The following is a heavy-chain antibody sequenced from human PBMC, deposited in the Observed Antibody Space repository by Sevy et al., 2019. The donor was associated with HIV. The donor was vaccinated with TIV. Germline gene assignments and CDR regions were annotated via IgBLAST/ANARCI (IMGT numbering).Heavy chain of an antibody. J-gene: IGHJ1*01. CDR3: ALERLSSDVDEYFEN. CDR2: IPYDGSNE. V-gene: IGHV3-30-3*01. Sequence: EGSLRLSCAASGFTFSYFSMHWVRQAPGKALEWVATIPYDGSNEHYADSVKGRFTISRDNSKNALYLQMNSLRAEDTAVYSCALERLSSDVDEYFENWGQGTLVTVSS. D-gene: IGHD1-1*01. CDR1: GFTFSYFS.